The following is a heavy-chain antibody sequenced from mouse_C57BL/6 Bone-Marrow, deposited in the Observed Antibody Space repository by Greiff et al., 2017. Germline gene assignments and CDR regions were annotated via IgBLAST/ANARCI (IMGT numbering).Heavy chain of an antibody. CDR3: AHGNYFDWYFAV. CDR1: GYTFTSYW. J-gene: IGHJ1*03. Sequence: VQLQQPGAELVKPGASVKLSCKASGYTFTSYWMHWVKQRPGRGLEWIGRIEPNSGGTNYNEKFKSKATLTVDKPSSTAYMQLSSLTSEDSAVYYCAHGNYFDWYFAVWGTGTTVTVSS. V-gene: IGHV1-72*01. CDR2: IEPNSGGT. D-gene: IGHD2-1*01.